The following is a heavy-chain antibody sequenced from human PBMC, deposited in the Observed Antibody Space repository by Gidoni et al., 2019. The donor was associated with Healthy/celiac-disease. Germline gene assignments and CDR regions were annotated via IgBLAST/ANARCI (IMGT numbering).Heavy chain of an antibody. D-gene: IGHD6-6*01. CDR1: GDTFTGNY. CDR2: INPNSGGT. Sequence: QVQLGQSGAEVKKPGASVKVSCKASGDTFTGNYRHWVRQAPGQGLEWMGWINPNSGGTNYAQKFQGRVTMTRDTSISTAYMELSRLRSDDTAVYYCARGGYSSSSLPYNWFDPWGQGTLVTVSS. J-gene: IGHJ5*02. CDR3: ARGGYSSSSLPYNWFDP. V-gene: IGHV1-2*02.